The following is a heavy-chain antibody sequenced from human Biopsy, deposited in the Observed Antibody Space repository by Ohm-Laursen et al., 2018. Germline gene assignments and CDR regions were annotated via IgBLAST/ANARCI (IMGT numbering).Heavy chain of an antibody. CDR2: NIPILGTG. D-gene: IGHD3-9*01. CDR3: ATKLTGYFHH. V-gene: IGHV1-69*06. CDR1: GGTFSNYG. J-gene: IGHJ1*01. Sequence: SSVKVSCNAPGGTFSNYGVNWVRQAPGQGLEWLGGNIPILGTGNYAQKFQEGVTVAADTSTSTATMELRSLRSDDTAVYYCATKLTGYFHHWGQGTLVIVSS.